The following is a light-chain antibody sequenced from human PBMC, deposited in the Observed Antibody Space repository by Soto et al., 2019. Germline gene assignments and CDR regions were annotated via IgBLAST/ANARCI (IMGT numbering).Light chain of an antibody. V-gene: IGKV3-20*01. J-gene: IGKJ5*01. CDR3: QQYHNTPIT. Sequence: EIVLTQSPGTLSLSPGERATLSCRASQSVASRNLAWYQQKSGQAPRLLIYGASSRAIHTPDRFSGSGSGTDFTLTISGLEPEDSAVYYCQQYHNTPITFRQGTRLENK. CDR1: QSVASRN. CDR2: GAS.